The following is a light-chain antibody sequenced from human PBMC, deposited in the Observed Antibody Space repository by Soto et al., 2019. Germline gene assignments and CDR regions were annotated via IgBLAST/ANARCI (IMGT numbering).Light chain of an antibody. CDR2: KAS. CDR3: QQYNSYSLT. V-gene: IGKV1-5*03. Sequence: DIHIPRSPSHLSASVGKRVSVTCRASQSISSWLAWYQQKPGKAPKLLIYKASSLESGVPSRFSGSGSGTEFTLTISRLQPDDLATYYGQQYNSYSLTFGQGTKVDIK. CDR1: QSISSW. J-gene: IGKJ1*01.